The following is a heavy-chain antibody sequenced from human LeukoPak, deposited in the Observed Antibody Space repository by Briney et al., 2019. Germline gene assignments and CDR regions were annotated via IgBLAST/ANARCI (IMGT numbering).Heavy chain of an antibody. V-gene: IGHV3-53*01. CDR2: IYSGGNT. J-gene: IGHJ4*02. CDR1: GFTVSSNY. CDR3: ARITTTVTTSDY. Sequence: GGSLRLSCAASGFTVSSNYMSWVRQAPGKGLEWVSVIYSGGNTYYSDSVKGRFTTSRDNAKNSLYLQMNSLRAGDTAVYYCARITTTVTTSDYWGQGTLVTVSS. D-gene: IGHD4-17*01.